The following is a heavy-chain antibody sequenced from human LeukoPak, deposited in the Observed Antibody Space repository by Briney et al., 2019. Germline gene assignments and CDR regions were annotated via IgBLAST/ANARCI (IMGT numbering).Heavy chain of an antibody. CDR1: GGSISSYY. Sequence: SETLSLTCTVSGGSISSYYWSWIRQPPGKGLEWIGYIYYSGSTNYNPSLKSRVTISVDRSKNQFSLKLSSVTAADTAVYYCARETNNDYGDYESDYWGQGTLVTVSS. V-gene: IGHV4-59*12. D-gene: IGHD4-17*01. CDR3: ARETNNDYGDYESDY. J-gene: IGHJ4*02. CDR2: IYYSGST.